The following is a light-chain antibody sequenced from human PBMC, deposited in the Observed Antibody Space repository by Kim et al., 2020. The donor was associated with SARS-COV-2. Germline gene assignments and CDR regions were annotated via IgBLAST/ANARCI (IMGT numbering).Light chain of an antibody. J-gene: IGLJ3*02. V-gene: IGLV1-44*01. CDR3: ASWDDSLSGCV. CDR2: SNV. Sequence: QSVLTQPPSASGTPGQRVTISCSGSSSDIGSNTVTWYQQFPGTTPKLLIYSNVQRPSGVPDRFSGSKSGTSASLAISGLQSEDEADYYCASWDDSLSGCVFGGGTKVTVL. CDR1: SSDIGSNT.